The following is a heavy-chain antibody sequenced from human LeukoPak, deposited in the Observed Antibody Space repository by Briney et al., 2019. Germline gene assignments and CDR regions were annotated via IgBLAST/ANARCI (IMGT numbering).Heavy chain of an antibody. J-gene: IGHJ4*02. CDR2: VYYSGST. D-gene: IGHD2-15*01. V-gene: IGHV4-39*07. CDR1: GGSIGRGSDY. CDR3: ARVAAKTVDY. Sequence: PSETLSLTCSVSGGSIGRGSDYWGWIRQSPGKGLEWIGSVYYSGSTNYNPSLKSRVTISVDTSKNQFSLKLSSVTAADTAVYYCARVAAKTVDYWGQGTLVTVSS.